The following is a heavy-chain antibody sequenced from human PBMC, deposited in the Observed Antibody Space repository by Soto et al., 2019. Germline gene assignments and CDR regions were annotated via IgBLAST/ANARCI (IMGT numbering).Heavy chain of an antibody. D-gene: IGHD4-17*01. V-gene: IGHV3-33*01. CDR1: GFTFSSYG. CDR3: ARDSSDDYGDSCYFQH. CDR2: IWYDGSNK. J-gene: IGHJ1*01. Sequence: GGSLRLSCAASGFTFSSYGMHWFRQALGKGLEWVAVIWYDGSNKYYADSVKGRFTISRDNSKNTLYLQMNSLRAEDTAVYYCARDSSDDYGDSCYFQHWGQGTLVTVSS.